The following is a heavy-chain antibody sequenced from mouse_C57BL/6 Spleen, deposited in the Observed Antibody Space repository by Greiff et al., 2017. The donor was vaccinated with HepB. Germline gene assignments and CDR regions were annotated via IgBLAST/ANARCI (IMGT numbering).Heavy chain of an antibody. V-gene: IGHV1-15*01. CDR1: GYTFTDYE. J-gene: IGHJ2*01. D-gene: IGHD1-1*01. Sequence: QVQLKESGAELVRPGASVTLSCKASGYTFTDYEMHWVKQTPVHGLEWIGAIDPETGGTAYNQKFKGKAILTADKSSSTAYMELRSLTSEDSAVYYCTRSGITTVVAPYYFDYWGQGTTLTVSS. CDR2: IDPETGGT. CDR3: TRSGITTVVAPYYFDY.